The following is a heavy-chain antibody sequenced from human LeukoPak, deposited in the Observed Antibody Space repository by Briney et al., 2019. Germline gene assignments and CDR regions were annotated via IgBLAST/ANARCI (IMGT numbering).Heavy chain of an antibody. V-gene: IGHV3-23*01. J-gene: IGHJ5*02. Sequence: GGSLRLSCAASGFTFKTYAMNRVRQAPGKGLEWVSTIGFGDDSAYYADSVEGRFTISRDNSKNTLYLQMNYLGAEDTAVYYCAKDPTSVGGRHDWLLDSWGQGTLVTVSS. CDR2: IGFGDDSA. D-gene: IGHD3-9*01. CDR3: AKDPTSVGGRHDWLLDS. CDR1: GFTFKTYA.